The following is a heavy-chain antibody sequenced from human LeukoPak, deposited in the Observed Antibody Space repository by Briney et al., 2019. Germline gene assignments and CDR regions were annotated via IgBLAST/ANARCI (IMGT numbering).Heavy chain of an antibody. D-gene: IGHD3-16*01. V-gene: IGHV4-61*02. J-gene: IGHJ6*03. CDR1: GGSITSGDY. CDR3: ARVGGSYYYYYYMDV. CDR2: IYTSGST. Sequence: PSQTLSLTCTVSGGSITSGDYWSWLRQPAGKGLEWIGRIYTSGSTNYNPSLKSRVTMSVDTSKNQFSLKLSSVTAADTAVYYCARVGGSYYYYYYMDVWGKGTTVTISS.